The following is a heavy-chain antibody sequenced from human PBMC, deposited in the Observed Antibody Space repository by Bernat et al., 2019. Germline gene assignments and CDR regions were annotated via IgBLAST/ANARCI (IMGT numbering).Heavy chain of an antibody. CDR3: AKESPRLDY. Sequence: EVQLLESGGGLLQPGGSLRLSCAASGFSFSSYAMSWVRQAPGKGLEWVSSISGSGHSTHYADSVKGRFTISRDNFKNTLYLQMNILRAEDTAIYYCAKESPRLDYWGQGTLVTVS. J-gene: IGHJ4*02. V-gene: IGHV3-23*01. CDR2: ISGSGHST. CDR1: GFSFSSYA.